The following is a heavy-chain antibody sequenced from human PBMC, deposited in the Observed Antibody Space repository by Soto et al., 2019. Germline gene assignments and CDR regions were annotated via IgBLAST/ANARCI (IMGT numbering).Heavy chain of an antibody. Sequence: GASVKVSCKASGYTFTSYGISWVRQAPGQGLEWMGWISAYNGNTNYAQKLQGRVTMTTDTSTSTAYMELRSLRSEDTAVYYCAADPYYYGMDVWGQGTTVTVSS. J-gene: IGHJ6*02. CDR2: ISAYNGNT. CDR3: AADPYYYGMDV. V-gene: IGHV1-18*01. CDR1: GYTFTSYG.